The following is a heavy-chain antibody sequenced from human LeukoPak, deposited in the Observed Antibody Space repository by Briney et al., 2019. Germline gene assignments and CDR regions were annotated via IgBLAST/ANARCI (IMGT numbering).Heavy chain of an antibody. D-gene: IGHD2-15*01. CDR1: GFSVSSNY. V-gene: IGHV3-53*04. CDR3: ARVEGSPYYYGMDV. Sequence: GGSLRLSCAASGFSVSSNYMTWVRQAPGKGLEWVSVIYSGGGTYYADSVKGRFTISRHNSKNTVYLQLNSLRAEDTALYYCARVEGSPYYYGMDVWGQGTTVTVSS. CDR2: IYSGGGT. J-gene: IGHJ6*02.